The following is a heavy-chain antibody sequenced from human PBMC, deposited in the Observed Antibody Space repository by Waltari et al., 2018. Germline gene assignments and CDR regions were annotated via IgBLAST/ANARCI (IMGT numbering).Heavy chain of an antibody. Sequence: QVQLQQWGAGLLKPSETLSLNCAVYGGSFSDYYWSWIRQPPGKGLEWIGEINRGGSTNYNASRKGRVTISVDSSKTQFSLRLTSVAAADTAVYYCARGACSDTSCYANYYYMDVWGKGTAVTVSS. J-gene: IGHJ6*03. D-gene: IGHD2-2*01. CDR3: ARGACSDTSCYANYYYMDV. CDR1: GGSFSDYY. V-gene: IGHV4-34*01. CDR2: INRGGST.